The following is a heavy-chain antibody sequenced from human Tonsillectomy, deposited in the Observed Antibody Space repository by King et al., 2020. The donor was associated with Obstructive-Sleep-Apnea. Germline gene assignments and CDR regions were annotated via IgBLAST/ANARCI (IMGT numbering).Heavy chain of an antibody. CDR3: AQASLPPSDY. V-gene: IGHV3-23*04. Sequence: VQLVESGGGLVQPGGSLRLSCAASGFTFSSYTMSWVRQAPGKGLEWISGIIGVGTNTYYGDSVKGRFIISRDNSKNTLYLQMNKLRAEDTAVYFCAQASLPPSDYWGQGALVTVSS. CDR2: IIGVGTNT. J-gene: IGHJ4*02. CDR1: GFTFSSYT.